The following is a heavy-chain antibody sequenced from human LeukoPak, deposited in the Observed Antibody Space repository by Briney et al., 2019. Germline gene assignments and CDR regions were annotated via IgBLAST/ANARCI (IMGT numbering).Heavy chain of an antibody. D-gene: IGHD6-6*01. CDR3: ARDAILEYSSSSVGYFDY. V-gene: IGHV1-2*04. Sequence: ASVKVSCKASGYTFTGYYMHWVRQAPGQGLEWMGWINPNSGGTNYAQKFQGWVTMTRDTSISTAYMELSRLRSDDTAVYYCARDAILEYSSSSVGYFDYWGQGTLVTVSS. CDR1: GYTFTGYY. J-gene: IGHJ4*02. CDR2: INPNSGGT.